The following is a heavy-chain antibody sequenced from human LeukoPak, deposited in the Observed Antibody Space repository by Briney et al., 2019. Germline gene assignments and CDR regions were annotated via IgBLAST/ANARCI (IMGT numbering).Heavy chain of an antibody. CDR2: IYHSGST. V-gene: IGHV4-38-2*02. J-gene: IGHJ5*02. D-gene: IGHD3-10*01. Sequence: KPSETLSLTCTVSGYSISSGYYWGWIRQPPGKGLEWIGSIYHSGSTYYNPSLKSRVTISVDTSKNQFSLKLSSVTAADTAVYYCARGYIGGIHMVRGVIINNWFDPWGQGTLVTVSS. CDR1: GYSISSGYY. CDR3: ARGYIGGIHMVRGVIINNWFDP.